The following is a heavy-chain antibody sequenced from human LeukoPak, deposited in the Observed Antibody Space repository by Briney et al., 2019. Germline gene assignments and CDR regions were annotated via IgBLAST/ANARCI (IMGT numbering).Heavy chain of an antibody. D-gene: IGHD2-2*01. V-gene: IGHV3-23*01. CDR2: ISGSGGST. CDR1: GFTFSSYA. Sequence: PGGSLRLSCAASGFTFSSYAMSWVRQAPGKGLEWVSAISGSGGSTYYADSVKGRFTISRDNSKNTLYLQMNSLRAEDTAVYYCAKGSEYQLLYNWFDPWGQGTLVTVSS. J-gene: IGHJ5*02. CDR3: AKGSEYQLLYNWFDP.